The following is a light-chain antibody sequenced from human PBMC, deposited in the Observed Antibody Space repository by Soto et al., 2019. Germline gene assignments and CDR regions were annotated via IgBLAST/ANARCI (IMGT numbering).Light chain of an antibody. CDR1: QSVSNDF. J-gene: IGKJ4*01. CDR3: QQYNNWPPLT. V-gene: IGKV3-20*01. Sequence: EIVLTQSPGILSLSPGERATLSCRASQSVSNDFLAWYQQKPGQAPRLLIYGASTRATDVPDRFSGSGSGADFTLTISRLEPEDFAVYYCQQYNNWPPLTFGGGTKVEIK. CDR2: GAS.